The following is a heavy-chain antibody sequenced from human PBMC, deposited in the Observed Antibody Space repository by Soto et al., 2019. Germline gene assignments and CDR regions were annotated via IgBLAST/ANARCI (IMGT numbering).Heavy chain of an antibody. CDR3: ARYSSSPYYYYGMDV. D-gene: IGHD6-6*01. V-gene: IGHV4-39*07. CDR1: GASVSTSTDY. J-gene: IGHJ6*02. Sequence: SETLSLTCTVSGASVSTSTDYWGWIRQPPGKGLEWIGSIYYSGSTYYNPSLKSRVTIPVDTSKNQFSLKLSSVTAADTAVYYCARYSSSPYYYYGMDVWGQGTTVTVSS. CDR2: IYYSGST.